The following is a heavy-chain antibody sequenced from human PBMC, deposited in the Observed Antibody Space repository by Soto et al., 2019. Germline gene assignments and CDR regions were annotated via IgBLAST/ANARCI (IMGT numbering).Heavy chain of an antibody. J-gene: IGHJ5*01. CDR3: ARREIAVAGIDS. CDR1: GGSITTTSYY. D-gene: IGHD6-19*01. Sequence: PSETLSLTCTVSGGSITTTSYYWGWIRQPPGKGLEWIGTVYYTGSTYYNPSLVSRVTISVDTSKNQFSLTLRSVTAADTAVYYCARREIAVAGIDSWGQGTLVTVSS. V-gene: IGHV4-39*01. CDR2: VYYTGST.